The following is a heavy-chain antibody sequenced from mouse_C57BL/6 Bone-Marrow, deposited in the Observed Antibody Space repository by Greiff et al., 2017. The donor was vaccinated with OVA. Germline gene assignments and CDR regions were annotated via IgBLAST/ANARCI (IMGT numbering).Heavy chain of an antibody. D-gene: IGHD1-1*01. V-gene: IGHV14-4*01. Sequence: EVQLKQSGAELVRPGASVKLSCTASGFNIKDDYMHWVQQRPEQGLEWIGWIDPENGDTEYASNFQGKATITADTSSNKAYLQLSSLTSEDTAVYYCTTFTTVVAPTLSWYFDVWGTGTTVTVSS. CDR2: IDPENGDT. CDR1: GFNIKDDY. J-gene: IGHJ1*03. CDR3: TTFTTVVAPTLSWYFDV.